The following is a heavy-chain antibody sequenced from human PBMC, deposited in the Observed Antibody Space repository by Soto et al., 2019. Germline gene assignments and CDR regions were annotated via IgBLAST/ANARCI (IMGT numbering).Heavy chain of an antibody. J-gene: IGHJ5*02. CDR2: IYYTGNT. CDR3: ARLGVTNWFDP. D-gene: IGHD3-3*01. Sequence: SETLSLTCTVSGGSISSSTNYWGWIRQPPGQALEFIGQIYYTGNTYYNPSLKSRVTVSVDTSKNQFSLKLTSVTAADTAVYYCARLGVTNWFDPWGQGTLVTVSS. CDR1: GGSISSSTNY. V-gene: IGHV4-39*01.